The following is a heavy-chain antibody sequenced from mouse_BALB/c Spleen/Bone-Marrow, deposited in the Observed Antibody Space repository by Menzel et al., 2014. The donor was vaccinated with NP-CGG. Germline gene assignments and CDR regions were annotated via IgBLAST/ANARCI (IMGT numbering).Heavy chain of an antibody. D-gene: IGHD2-14*01. V-gene: IGHV1-54*01. CDR3: AGRDYRYDVGPFDY. CDR1: GYALTYYL. J-gene: IGHJ2*01. CDR2: INPGSGVT. Sequence: QVQLQQSGAELVRPGTSVKVSCKASGYALTYYLIEWIKQRPGQGLEWIGVINPGSGVTNYNEKFKGKATLTADKSSSTAYMQLSSLTSDDSAVYFCAGRDYRYDVGPFDYWAKAPLSQSPQ.